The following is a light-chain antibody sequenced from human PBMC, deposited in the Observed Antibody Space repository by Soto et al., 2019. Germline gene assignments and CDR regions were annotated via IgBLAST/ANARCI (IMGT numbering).Light chain of an antibody. CDR2: GAA. CDR1: QSISSN. Sequence: EIVMTQSPATLSVSPGERATLSCRANQSISSNLAWYQQKPGQAPRLLIYGAATWATGIPARFSGSGSGTDFTLTINSLQSEDFAVYYCQMYNNWVGTFGGGTKVEIK. J-gene: IGKJ4*01. CDR3: QMYNNWVGT. V-gene: IGKV3-15*01.